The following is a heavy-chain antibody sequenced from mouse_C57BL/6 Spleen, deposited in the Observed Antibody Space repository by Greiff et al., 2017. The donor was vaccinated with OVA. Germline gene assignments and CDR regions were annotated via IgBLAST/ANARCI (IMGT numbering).Heavy chain of an antibody. Sequence: VQLQQPGAELVKPGASVKLSCKASGYTFTSYWMHWVKQRPGQGLAWIGMIHPNSGSTNYNEKFKSKATLTVDKSSSTAYMQLSSLTSEDSAVYYCARGEDYYGSSGYFDVWGTGTTVTVSS. D-gene: IGHD1-1*01. J-gene: IGHJ1*03. CDR1: GYTFTSYW. V-gene: IGHV1-64*01. CDR3: ARGEDYYGSSGYFDV. CDR2: IHPNSGST.